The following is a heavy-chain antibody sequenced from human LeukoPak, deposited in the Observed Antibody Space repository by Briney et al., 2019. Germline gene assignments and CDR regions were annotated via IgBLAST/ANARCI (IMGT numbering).Heavy chain of an antibody. V-gene: IGHV3-74*01. J-gene: IGHJ4*02. CDR1: GFTFSSYW. D-gene: IGHD2/OR15-2a*01. Sequence: GGSLRLSCAASGFTFSSYWMHWVRQAPGKGLVWVSRINSDGSNTNYADSVKGRFTISRDNAKNTLYLQMNSLRAEDTALYYCARDRFLRRPEPAEYWGQGTLDTVSS. CDR2: INSDGSNT. CDR3: ARDRFLRRPEPAEY.